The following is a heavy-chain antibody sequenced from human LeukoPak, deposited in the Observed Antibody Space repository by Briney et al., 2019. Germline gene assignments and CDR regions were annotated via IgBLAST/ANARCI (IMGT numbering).Heavy chain of an antibody. CDR2: IYYSGST. D-gene: IGHD6-19*01. J-gene: IGHJ6*02. V-gene: IGHV4-59*01. CDR1: GGSISSYY. CDR3: ARRGSSGWPYYYYGMDV. Sequence: SETLSLTCTVSGGSISSYYWSWIRQPPGKGLEWIGYIYYSGSTNYNPSLKSRVTISVDTSKNQFSLKLSSVTAADTAVYYCARRGSSGWPYYYYGMDVWGQGTTVTV.